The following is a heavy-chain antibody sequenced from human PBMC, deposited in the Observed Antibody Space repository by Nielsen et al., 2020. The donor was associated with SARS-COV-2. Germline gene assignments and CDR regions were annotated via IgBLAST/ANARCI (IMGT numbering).Heavy chain of an antibody. CDR1: GFTGSSNY. Sequence: GESLKISCAASGFTGSSNYMSWVRQAPGKGLEWVSVIYSGGSTYYADSVKGRFTISRDNSKNTLYLQMNSLRAEDTAVYYCARPHDDRYYYMDVWGKGTTVTVSS. CDR2: IYSGGST. D-gene: IGHD1-1*01. CDR3: ARPHDDRYYYMDV. J-gene: IGHJ6*03. V-gene: IGHV3-66*04.